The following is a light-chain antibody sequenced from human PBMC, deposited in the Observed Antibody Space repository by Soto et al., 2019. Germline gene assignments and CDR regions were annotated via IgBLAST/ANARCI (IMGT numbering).Light chain of an antibody. CDR2: WAS. Sequence: DIVMNQSPDSLAVSLGEKATINCKSSQSVLYSSNNKNYLAWYQQKPGQPPKLLIYWASTRESGVPDRFSGNGSETDFTLTISSRQAEDLAVYYCQQYYSTPLTFGGGTKVEIK. CDR3: QQYYSTPLT. J-gene: IGKJ4*01. CDR1: QSVLYSSNNKNY. V-gene: IGKV4-1*01.